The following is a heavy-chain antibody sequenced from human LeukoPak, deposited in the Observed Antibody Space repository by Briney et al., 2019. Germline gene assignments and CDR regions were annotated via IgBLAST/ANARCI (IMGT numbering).Heavy chain of an antibody. V-gene: IGHV3-23*01. D-gene: IGHD2-2*01. CDR3: ARGWGSSIYASAFDV. Sequence: GGSLRLSCAASGFTFSSYAMSWVRQAPGKGLEWVSAISGSGGSTYYADSVKGRFTISRDNSKNTLYLQMNGLRAEDTAVYYCARGWGSSIYASAFDVWGQGTMVTVSS. J-gene: IGHJ3*01. CDR2: ISGSGGST. CDR1: GFTFSSYA.